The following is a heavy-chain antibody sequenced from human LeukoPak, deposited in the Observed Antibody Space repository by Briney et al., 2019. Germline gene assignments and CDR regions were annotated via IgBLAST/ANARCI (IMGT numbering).Heavy chain of an antibody. CDR3: ARSYITMVRGVGY. CDR2: IFTSGST. Sequence: PSQTLSLTCTVSGGSISCGSYYWSWIRQPAGSGLEWIGRIFTSGSTNYNPSLKSRVTISVDTSKNQFSLKLSSVTAADTAVYYCARSYITMVRGVGYWGQGTLVTVSS. CDR1: GGSISCGSYY. J-gene: IGHJ4*02. V-gene: IGHV4-61*02. D-gene: IGHD3-10*01.